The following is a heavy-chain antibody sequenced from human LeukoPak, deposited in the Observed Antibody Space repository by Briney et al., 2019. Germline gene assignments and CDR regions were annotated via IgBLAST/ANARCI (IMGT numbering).Heavy chain of an antibody. Sequence: PGGSLRLSCAASGFTFSTYAMSWVRQAPGKGLEWVSIISGSGGSTYYADSVKGRFTISRDNSKNTLYLQMNSLRAEDTAVYYCAKGHRAYSSSTDYFDYWGQGTLVTVSS. J-gene: IGHJ4*02. CDR1: GFTFSTYA. CDR3: AKGHRAYSSSTDYFDY. CDR2: ISGSGGST. V-gene: IGHV3-23*01. D-gene: IGHD6-6*01.